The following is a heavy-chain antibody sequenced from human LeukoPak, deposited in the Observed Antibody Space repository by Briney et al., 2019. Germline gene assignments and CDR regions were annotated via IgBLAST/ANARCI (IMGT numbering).Heavy chain of an antibody. Sequence: SVKVSCKASGGTFSSYAISWVRQAPGQGLEWMGGIIPIFGTANYAQKFQGRVTITADESTSTAYMELSSLRSEDTAVYYCARDPGDSENFDYWGQGTLVTVSS. V-gene: IGHV1-69*13. CDR3: ARDPGDSENFDY. D-gene: IGHD1-26*01. CDR2: IIPIFGTA. J-gene: IGHJ4*02. CDR1: GGTFSSYA.